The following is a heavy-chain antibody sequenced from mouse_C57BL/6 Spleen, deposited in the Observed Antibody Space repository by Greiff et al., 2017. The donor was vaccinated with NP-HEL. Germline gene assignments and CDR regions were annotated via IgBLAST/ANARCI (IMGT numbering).Heavy chain of an antibody. CDR2: ISYDGSN. CDR3: ARIGSSYGYYFDY. D-gene: IGHD1-1*01. Sequence: DVKLQESGPGLVKPSQSLSLTCSVTGYSITSGYYWNWIRQFPGNKLEWMGYISYDGSNNYNPSLKNRISITRDTSKNQFFLKLNSVTTEDTATYYCARIGSSYGYYFDYWGQGTTLTVSS. V-gene: IGHV3-6*01. CDR1: GYSITSGYY. J-gene: IGHJ2*01.